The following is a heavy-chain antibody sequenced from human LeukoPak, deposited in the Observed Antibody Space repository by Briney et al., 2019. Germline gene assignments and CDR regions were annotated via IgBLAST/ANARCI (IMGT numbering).Heavy chain of an antibody. D-gene: IGHD6-6*01. V-gene: IGHV4-61*01. J-gene: IGHJ6*03. CDR2: IYYTGST. CDR1: GYSISSGYY. CDR3: AREEAARPFYYYYFMDV. Sequence: PSETLSLTCTVSGYSISSGYYWGWIRQPPGKGLEWIGYIYYTGSTSYNPSLKSRVTMSLDASKNQFSLELNSVTPADTAVYYCAREEAARPFYYYYFMDVWGKGTTVTVSS.